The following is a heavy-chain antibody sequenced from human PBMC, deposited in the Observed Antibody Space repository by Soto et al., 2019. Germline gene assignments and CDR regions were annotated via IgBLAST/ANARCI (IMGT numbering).Heavy chain of an antibody. V-gene: IGHV3-33*03. Sequence: SLRLSCVGSGFTLNNYGVHWVRQAPGKGLEWVALMWYDGLRQTYLDSVRGRFTVSRDSSTNTIYLQMNSLRVEDTGNYFCVKESTPPFFDSWGQGTPVTV. CDR2: MWYDGLRQ. J-gene: IGHJ4*02. CDR1: GFTLNNYG. D-gene: IGHD2-15*01. CDR3: VKESTPPFFDS.